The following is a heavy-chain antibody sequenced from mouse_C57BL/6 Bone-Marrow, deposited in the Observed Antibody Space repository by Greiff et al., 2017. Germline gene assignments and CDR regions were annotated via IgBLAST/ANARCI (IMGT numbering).Heavy chain of an antibody. D-gene: IGHD3-1*01. CDR2: IYPRSGNT. CDR3: ARRRHHIFFDY. CDR1: GYTFTSYG. Sequence: QVQLKESGAELARPGASVKLSCKASGYTFTSYGISWVKQSTGQGLEWIGEIYPRSGNTYYNEKFKGKATLTADKSSSTAYMELRSLTSEDSAVYFCARRRHHIFFDYWGQGTTLTVSS. V-gene: IGHV1-81*01. J-gene: IGHJ2*01.